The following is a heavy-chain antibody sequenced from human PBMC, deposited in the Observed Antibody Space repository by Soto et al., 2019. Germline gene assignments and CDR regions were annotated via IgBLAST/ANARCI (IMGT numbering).Heavy chain of an antibody. D-gene: IGHD2-2*01. J-gene: IGHJ4*02. CDR1: GFTFSNYA. Sequence: GGSLRLSCAASGFTFSNYAMGWVRQAPGKGLEWFSAITGSGGDTYYADSVKGRFTISRDNSHSALFLQMNSLEAADTAVYYCAKGSSSSRPYYFDYWAQGTLVTVS. V-gene: IGHV3-23*01. CDR2: ITGSGGDT. CDR3: AKGSSSSRPYYFDY.